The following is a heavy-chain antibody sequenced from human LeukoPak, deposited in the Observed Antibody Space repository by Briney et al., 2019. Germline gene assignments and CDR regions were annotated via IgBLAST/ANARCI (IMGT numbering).Heavy chain of an antibody. CDR1: GGSIGSDY. Sequence: SETLPLTCTVSGGSIGSDYWTWIRQPPGKGLEYIGYIYYTGGTNYNPSLKSRVTISVDTSKNQFSLKLSSVTAADTAVYFCAKYGNSGWVIDNWGQGTLVTVSS. V-gene: IGHV4-59*08. CDR3: AKYGNSGWVIDN. D-gene: IGHD6-19*01. CDR2: IYYTGGT. J-gene: IGHJ4*02.